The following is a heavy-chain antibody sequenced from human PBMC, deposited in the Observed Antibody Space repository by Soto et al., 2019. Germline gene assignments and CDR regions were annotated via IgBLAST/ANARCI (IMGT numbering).Heavy chain of an antibody. Sequence: EVQLLESGGGLVQPGGSLRLSCAASGFTFSSYAMSWVRQAPGKGLEWVSAISGTGGTTYYADSVKGRFTISRDNSRNPLHLQMNSLRAEDTAIYYCAKFFVETGGSSGWPWSFHFWGQGTLGTVSS. CDR1: GFTFSSYA. J-gene: IGHJ4*02. D-gene: IGHD6-25*01. CDR3: AKFFVETGGSSGWPWSFHF. CDR2: ISGTGGTT. V-gene: IGHV3-23*01.